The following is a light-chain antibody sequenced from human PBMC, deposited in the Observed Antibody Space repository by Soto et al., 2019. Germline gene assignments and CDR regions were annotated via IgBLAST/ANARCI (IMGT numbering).Light chain of an antibody. Sequence: QSVLTQSPSASASLGASVNFTCTLSSGHSSYGIAWHQQQPEKGPRYLMKVNSDGSHRKGDGIPDRFSGSSSGAERYLTISSLQSEDEADYYCQTWGTGIAVFGGVTKVTVL. J-gene: IGLJ2*01. CDR1: SGHSSYG. V-gene: IGLV4-69*01. CDR3: QTWGTGIAV. CDR2: VNSDGSH.